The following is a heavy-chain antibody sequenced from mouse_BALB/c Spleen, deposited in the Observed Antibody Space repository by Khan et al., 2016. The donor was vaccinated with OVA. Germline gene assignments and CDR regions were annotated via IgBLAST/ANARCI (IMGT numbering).Heavy chain of an antibody. D-gene: IGHD4-1*01. CDR1: GYTFTSYW. Sequence: EVQLQQSGTVLARPGASVKMSCKASGYTFTSYWMHWVKQRPGQGLEWIGDIYPGNTDTNYNQTFKGKAKLNAVTSTSNAYMELSRLTNEDSAVYYCTRRNWDVAWFAYGGQGTLVTGSA. V-gene: IGHV1-5*01. CDR2: IYPGNTDT. J-gene: IGHJ3*01. CDR3: TRRNWDVAWFAY.